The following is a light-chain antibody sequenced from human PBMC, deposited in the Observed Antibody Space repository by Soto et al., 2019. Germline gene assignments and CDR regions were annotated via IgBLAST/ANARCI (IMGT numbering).Light chain of an antibody. CDR3: QQRSNWL. J-gene: IGKJ5*01. CDR1: QSVSSSY. V-gene: IGKV3D-20*02. Sequence: EIVLTQSPGTLSLSRGERATLXXRASQSVSSSYLAWYQQKPCQAAXLLIYDASNRATGIPARFSGSGSGTDFTLTISSLEPEDFAVYYCQQRSNWLFGQGTRLEIK. CDR2: DAS.